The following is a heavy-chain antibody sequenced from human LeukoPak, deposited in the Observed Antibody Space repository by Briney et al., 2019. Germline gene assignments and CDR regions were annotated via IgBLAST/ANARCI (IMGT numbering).Heavy chain of an antibody. CDR1: GFSFSKYA. Sequence: GGSLRLSCAASGFSFSKYAMHWVRQAPGKGLEWVAVIWFDGRQTFYADSVKGRFTISRDNSKNTLYLQMNSLRAEDTALYYCVEDRTVAGTDARYYFDYWGQGTLVTVSS. J-gene: IGHJ4*02. V-gene: IGHV3-33*06. CDR3: VEDRTVAGTDARYYFDY. D-gene: IGHD6-19*01. CDR2: IWFDGRQT.